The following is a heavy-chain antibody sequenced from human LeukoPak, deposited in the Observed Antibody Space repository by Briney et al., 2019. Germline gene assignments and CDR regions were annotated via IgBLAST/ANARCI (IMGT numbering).Heavy chain of an antibody. V-gene: IGHV1-69*13. CDR1: GGTFSSYA. CDR3: ATPTNYYDSSGYYSFDY. D-gene: IGHD3-22*01. J-gene: IGHJ4*02. Sequence: SVKVSCKASGGTFSSYAISWVRQAPGQGLEWMGGIIPIFGTANYAQKFQGRVTITADESTSIAYMELSSLRSEDTAVYYCATPTNYYDSSGYYSFDYWGQGTLVTVSS. CDR2: IIPIFGTA.